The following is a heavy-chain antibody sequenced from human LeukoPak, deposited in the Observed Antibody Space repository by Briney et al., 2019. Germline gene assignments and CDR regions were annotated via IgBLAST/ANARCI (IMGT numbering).Heavy chain of an antibody. D-gene: IGHD3-22*01. J-gene: IGHJ4*02. V-gene: IGHV3-30*03. CDR3: AAPSSGYAIDY. Sequence: DSVKGRFTISRDNSKNTLYLQMNGLRAEDTAVYYCAAPSSGYAIDYWGQGTLVTVSS.